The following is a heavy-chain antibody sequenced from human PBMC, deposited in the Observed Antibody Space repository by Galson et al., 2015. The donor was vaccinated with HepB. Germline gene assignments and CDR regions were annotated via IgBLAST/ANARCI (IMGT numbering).Heavy chain of an antibody. CDR1: GYTFTSYG. D-gene: IGHD3-10*01. J-gene: IGHJ3*02. V-gene: IGHV1-18*04. CDR2: ISAYNGNT. CDR3: ARESYYYGSGTIGDAFDI. Sequence: SVKVSCKASGYTFTSYGISWVRRAPGQGLEWMGWISAYNGNTNYAQKLQGRVTMTTDTSTSTAYMELRSLRSDDTAVYYCARESYYYGSGTIGDAFDIWGQGTMVTVSS.